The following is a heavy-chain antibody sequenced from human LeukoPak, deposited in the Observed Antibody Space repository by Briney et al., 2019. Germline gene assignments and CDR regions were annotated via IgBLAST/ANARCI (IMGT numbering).Heavy chain of an antibody. V-gene: IGHV1-8*03. CDR2: MNPNSGNT. D-gene: IGHD6-13*01. CDR3: ARAYSSSWYTPVYYYYMDV. J-gene: IGHJ6*03. CDR1: GYTFTSYD. Sequence: GASVKVSXKASGYTFTSYDINWVRQATGQGLEWMGWMNPNSGNTGYAQKFQGRVTITRNTSISTAYMELSSLGSEDTAVYYCARAYSSSWYTPVYYYYMDVWGKGTTVTVSS.